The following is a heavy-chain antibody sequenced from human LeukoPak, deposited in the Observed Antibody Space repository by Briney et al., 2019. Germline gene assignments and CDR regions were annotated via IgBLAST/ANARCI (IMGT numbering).Heavy chain of an antibody. V-gene: IGHV1-69*13. CDR1: GGTFSSYA. CDR2: IIPIFGTA. Sequence: SVKVSCKASGGTFSSYAISWVRQAPGQGLEWMGGIIPIFGTANYAQKFQGRVTITADESTSTAYMELSSLRTEDTAVYYCARMGRVLHGVYYYYYYMDVWGKGTTVTVSS. D-gene: IGHD3-10*01. CDR3: ARMGRVLHGVYYYYYYMDV. J-gene: IGHJ6*03.